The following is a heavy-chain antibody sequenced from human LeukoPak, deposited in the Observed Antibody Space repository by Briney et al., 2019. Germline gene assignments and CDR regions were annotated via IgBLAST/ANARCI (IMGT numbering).Heavy chain of an antibody. V-gene: IGHV4-39*01. D-gene: IGHD3-10*01. Sequence: SETLSLTCTVSGVSISSSNSYWGWIRQPPGKGLEWIGSIYYSGNTYYNASLKSQVSISIDTSKNRFSLKLTSVTAADTAVYYCARGIGSGSYPNYYYYMDVWGKGTTVSISS. CDR3: ARGIGSGSYPNYYYYMDV. J-gene: IGHJ6*03. CDR2: IYYSGNT. CDR1: GVSISSSNSY.